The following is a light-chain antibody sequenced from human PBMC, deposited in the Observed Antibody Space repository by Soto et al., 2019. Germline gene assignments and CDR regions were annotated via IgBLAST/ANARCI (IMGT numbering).Light chain of an antibody. CDR1: QSLTNSF. J-gene: IGKJ5*01. CDR3: QQYGTSEII. Sequence: IGLATSPATLSLSPGDRATLSFRASQSLTNSFIAWYQQRPGQAPRLLIYGTSSRASGIPDRFSGSGSGTDFTLTISRLETEDFAVFYCQQYGTSEIIFGQGTRLEIK. V-gene: IGKV3-20*01. CDR2: GTS.